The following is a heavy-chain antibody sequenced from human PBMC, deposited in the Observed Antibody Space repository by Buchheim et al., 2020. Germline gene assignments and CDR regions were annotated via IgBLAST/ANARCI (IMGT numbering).Heavy chain of an antibody. J-gene: IGHJ4*02. D-gene: IGHD3-3*01. CDR3: AKDPLDVWSGYYDY. CDR1: GFTFSSYG. CDR2: ISYDGSNK. V-gene: IGHV3-30*18. Sequence: QVQLVESGGGVVQPGRSLRLSCAASGFTFSSYGMHWVRQAPGKGLEWVAVISYDGSNKYYADSVKGRFTISRDNSKNTLYLQMNSLRAEDTAVYYCAKDPLDVWSGYYDYWGQGTL.